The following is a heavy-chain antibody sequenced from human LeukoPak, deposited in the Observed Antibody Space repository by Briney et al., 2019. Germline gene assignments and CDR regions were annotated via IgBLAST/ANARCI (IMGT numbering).Heavy chain of an antibody. D-gene: IGHD1-1*01. V-gene: IGHV1-18*01. J-gene: IGHJ5*02. Sequence: ASVKVSCKASGYTFTSYGISWVRQAPGQGLERMGWISAYNGNTNYAQKLQGRVTMTTDTSTSTAYMELRSLRSDDTAVYYCARSPPGGQLERRGWFDPWGQGTLVTVSS. CDR3: ARSPPGGQLERRGWFDP. CDR1: GYTFTSYG. CDR2: ISAYNGNT.